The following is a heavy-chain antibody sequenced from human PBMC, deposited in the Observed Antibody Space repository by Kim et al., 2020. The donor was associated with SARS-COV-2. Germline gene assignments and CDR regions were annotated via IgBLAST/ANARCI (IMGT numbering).Heavy chain of an antibody. Sequence: NPSLKSRVTISVDKSKNQFSLKLSSVTAADTAVYYCARDAVGGYDFFSDYWGQGTLVTVSS. J-gene: IGHJ4*02. CDR3: ARDAVGGYDFFSDY. V-gene: IGHV4-4*02. D-gene: IGHD5-12*01.